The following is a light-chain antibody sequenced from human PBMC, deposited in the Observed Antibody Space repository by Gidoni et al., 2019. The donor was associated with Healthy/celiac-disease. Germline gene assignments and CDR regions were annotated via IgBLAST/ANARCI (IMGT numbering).Light chain of an antibody. CDR1: QSVSSSY. CDR3: QQYGSSLLT. V-gene: IGKV3-20*01. Sequence: EIVLTPSPGTLSLSPGARATLSCRASQSVSSSYLAWYQQKPGQAPRLLIYGASSRATGIPDRFSGSGSGTDFTLTISRLEPEDFAVYYCQQYGSSLLTFGGGTKVEIK. J-gene: IGKJ4*01. CDR2: GAS.